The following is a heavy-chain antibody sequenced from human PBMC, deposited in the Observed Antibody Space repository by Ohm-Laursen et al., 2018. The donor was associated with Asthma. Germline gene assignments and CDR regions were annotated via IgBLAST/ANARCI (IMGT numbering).Heavy chain of an antibody. D-gene: IGHD6-19*01. CDR1: DGSISSGGYY. V-gene: IGHV4-31*03. J-gene: IGHJ5*02. CDR3: ARARITVISNWFDP. CDR2: IYYSGST. Sequence: PSETLSLTCTVSDGSISSGGYYWSWIRQHPGRGLEWIGYIYYSGSTYYIPSLKSRVTISVDTSKNQFSLRLRSVTAADTAIYYCARARITVISNWFDPWGQGTLVTVSS.